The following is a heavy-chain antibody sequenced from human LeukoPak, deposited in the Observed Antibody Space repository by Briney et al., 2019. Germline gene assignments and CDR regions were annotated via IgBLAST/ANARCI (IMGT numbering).Heavy chain of an antibody. V-gene: IGHV3-23*01. CDR3: AKRAHSSGYYSARVDV. Sequence: GGSLRLSCAACGFTFSSYAMSWVRQAPGKGLEWVSAISGSGGSTYYADSVKGRFTISRDNSKNTLYLQMNSLRAEDTAVYYCAKRAHSSGYYSARVDVWGKGTTVTVSS. D-gene: IGHD3-22*01. J-gene: IGHJ6*04. CDR1: GFTFSSYA. CDR2: ISGSGGST.